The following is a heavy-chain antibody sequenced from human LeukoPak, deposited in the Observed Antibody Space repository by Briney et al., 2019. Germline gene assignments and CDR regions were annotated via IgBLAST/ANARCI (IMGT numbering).Heavy chain of an antibody. Sequence: SETLSLTCAVSGDYISSSSYYWGWIRQSPGTGLEWIGDIYHSGRTYYNPSLKSRVAISIDTSKNQFSLRLRSMTAVDTAVFYCARRRYYDSTGYFEWGRGTLVTVSS. V-gene: IGHV4-39*01. CDR3: ARRRYYDSTGYFE. CDR1: GDYISSSSYY. D-gene: IGHD3-22*01. J-gene: IGHJ1*01. CDR2: IYHSGRT.